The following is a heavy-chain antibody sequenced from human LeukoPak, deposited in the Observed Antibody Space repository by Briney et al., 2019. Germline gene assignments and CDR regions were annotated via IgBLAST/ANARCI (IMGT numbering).Heavy chain of an antibody. CDR1: GFTFSSYA. J-gene: IGHJ4*02. Sequence: GGSLRLSCAASGFTFSSYAMSWVRQAPGKGLEWVSDISGSGGSTYYADSVKGRFTISRDNSKNTLYLQMNSLRAEDTAVYYCAEQVGATHFDYWGQGTLVTVSS. CDR3: AEQVGATHFDY. V-gene: IGHV3-23*01. CDR2: ISGSGGST. D-gene: IGHD1-26*01.